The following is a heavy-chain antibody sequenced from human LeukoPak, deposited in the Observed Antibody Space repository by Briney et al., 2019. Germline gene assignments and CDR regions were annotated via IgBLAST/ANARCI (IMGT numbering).Heavy chain of an antibody. CDR3: AADTLQVGS. D-gene: IGHD4-11*01. Sequence: SVKVSCKASGFTFSNSAIQWVRQARGQSLEWVGWIVVGSGTTYYERKFQDRVTITRDMSTSTAYMELTSLRTEDTAVYYCAADTLQVGSWGQGTLVTVSS. CDR1: GFTFSNSA. J-gene: IGHJ4*02. CDR2: IVVGSGTT. V-gene: IGHV1-58*02.